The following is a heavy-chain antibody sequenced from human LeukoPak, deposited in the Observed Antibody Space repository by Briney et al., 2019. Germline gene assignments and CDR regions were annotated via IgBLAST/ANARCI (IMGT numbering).Heavy chain of an antibody. CDR1: GFTFDDYA. V-gene: IGHV3-9*01. D-gene: IGHD3-22*01. CDR3: AKERYYDSSGYYSGGFDY. J-gene: IGHJ4*02. CDR2: ISWNSGSI. Sequence: PGGSLRLSCEASGFTFDDYAMHWVRQAPGKGLEWVSGISWNSGSIGYADSVKGRFTISRDNAKNSLYLQMNSLRAEDTALYYCAKERYYDSSGYYSGGFDYWGQGTLVTVSS.